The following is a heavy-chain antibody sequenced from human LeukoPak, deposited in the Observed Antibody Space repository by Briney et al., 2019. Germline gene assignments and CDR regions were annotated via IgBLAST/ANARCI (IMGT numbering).Heavy chain of an antibody. D-gene: IGHD6-25*01. CDR3: ATAAAGDAFDI. CDR1: GYTLTELS. Sequence: ASVKVSCKVSGYTLTELSMHWERQAPGKGLEWMGGFDPEDGETIYAQKFQGRVTMNEDTSTDTAYMELSSLRSEDTAVYYCATAAAGDAFDIWGQGTMVTVSS. V-gene: IGHV1-24*01. CDR2: FDPEDGET. J-gene: IGHJ3*02.